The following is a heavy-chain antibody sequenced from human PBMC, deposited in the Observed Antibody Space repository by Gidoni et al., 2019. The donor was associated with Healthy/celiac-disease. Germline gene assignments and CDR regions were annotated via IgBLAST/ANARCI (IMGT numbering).Heavy chain of an antibody. CDR2: ISGSGGST. V-gene: IGHV3-23*01. CDR3: AKGPRGGFDY. Sequence: EVQLLESGGGLVQTGGSLRLSCAAHGFTFSSYAMSWVRQAPGKGLEWVSVISGSGGSTYYADSVKGRCTISRDNSKNTLYLQMNSLRAEDTAVYYCAKGPRGGFDYWGQGTLVTVSS. CDR1: GFTFSSYA. J-gene: IGHJ4*02. D-gene: IGHD3-16*01.